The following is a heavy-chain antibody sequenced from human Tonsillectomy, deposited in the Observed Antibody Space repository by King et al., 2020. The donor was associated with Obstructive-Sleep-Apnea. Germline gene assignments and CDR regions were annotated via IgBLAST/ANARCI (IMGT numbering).Heavy chain of an antibody. D-gene: IGHD3-22*01. Sequence: QLQESGPGLVKPSETLSLTCTVSGGSISSYYWSWIRQPPGKGLEWIGYIYYSGSTNYNPSLKSRVTISVDTSKNQFSLKLSSVTASDTAVYYCARVGYYDSSGYYYVVDYYFDYWGQGTLLTVSS. J-gene: IGHJ4*02. CDR3: ARVGYYDSSGYYYVVDYYFDY. V-gene: IGHV4-59*01. CDR2: IYYSGST. CDR1: GGSISSYY.